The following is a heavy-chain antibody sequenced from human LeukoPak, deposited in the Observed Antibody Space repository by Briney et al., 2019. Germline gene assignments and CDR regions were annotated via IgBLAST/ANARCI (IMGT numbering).Heavy chain of an antibody. V-gene: IGHV4-34*01. CDR1: GGSFSGDY. D-gene: IGHD4-23*01. Sequence: SETLSLTCAVYGGSFSGDYWIWIRQTPEKGLEWIGEINHSGITNYNPSFKSRVAISVDTSKNQFSLKLSSVTAADTAVYYCARGPGGTVVKYWGQGTLVTVSS. CDR2: INHSGIT. CDR3: ARGPGGTVVKY. J-gene: IGHJ4*02.